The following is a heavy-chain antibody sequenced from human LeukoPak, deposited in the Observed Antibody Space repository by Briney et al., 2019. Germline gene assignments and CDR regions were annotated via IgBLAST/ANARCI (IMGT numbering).Heavy chain of an antibody. V-gene: IGHV1-2*02. CDR1: GYTFTGYY. Sequence: GASVKVSCKASGYTFTGYYMHWVRQAPGQGLEWMGWINPNSGGTNYAQKFQGRVTMTRDTSISTAYMELSRLRSDDTAVYYCARVYGSGSYGIDYWGQGTLVTVSS. J-gene: IGHJ4*02. D-gene: IGHD3-10*01. CDR2: INPNSGGT. CDR3: ARVYGSGSYGIDY.